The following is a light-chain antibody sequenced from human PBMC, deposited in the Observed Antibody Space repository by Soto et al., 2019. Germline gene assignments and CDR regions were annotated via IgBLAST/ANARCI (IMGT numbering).Light chain of an antibody. Sequence: IQMTQSPSTLSAAVGDRVTITCRASQSISSWLAWYQQKPGTAPKLLIYGASSLHDGVPSRFSGSGSGREFTLTISSLHPDDFAAYYCQQYNSFSPITFGQGTRLEIK. J-gene: IGKJ5*01. CDR2: GAS. V-gene: IGKV1-5*01. CDR3: QQYNSFSPIT. CDR1: QSISSW.